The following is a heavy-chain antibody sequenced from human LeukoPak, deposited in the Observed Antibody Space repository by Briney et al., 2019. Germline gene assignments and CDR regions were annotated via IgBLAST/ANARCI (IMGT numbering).Heavy chain of an antibody. CDR2: ICYSGST. J-gene: IGHJ4*02. Sequence: SETLSLTCTVSGGSISSSSYYWGWIRQPPGKGLEWIGSICYSGSTYYNPSLKSRVTISVDTSKNQFSLKLSSVTAADTAVYYCARQETVVTLDYWGQGTLVTVSS. CDR1: GGSISSSSYY. D-gene: IGHD4-23*01. V-gene: IGHV4-39*01. CDR3: ARQETVVTLDY.